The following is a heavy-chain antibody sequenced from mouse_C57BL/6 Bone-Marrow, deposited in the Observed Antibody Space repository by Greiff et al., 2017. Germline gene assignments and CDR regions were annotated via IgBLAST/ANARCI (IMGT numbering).Heavy chain of an antibody. V-gene: IGHV1-53*01. J-gene: IGHJ3*01. Sequence: QVQLQQPGTELVKPGASVKLSCKASGYTFTSYWMHWVKQRPGQGLEWIGNINPSNGGTNYNEKFKSKTTLTVDKSSSTAYMQLSSLTSEDSAVYYCARSGVRGAWFAYWGQGTLVTVSA. CDR2: INPSNGGT. D-gene: IGHD4-1*01. CDR3: ARSGVRGAWFAY. CDR1: GYTFTSYW.